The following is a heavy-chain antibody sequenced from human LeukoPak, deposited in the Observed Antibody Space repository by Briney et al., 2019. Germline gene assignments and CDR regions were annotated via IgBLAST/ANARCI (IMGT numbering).Heavy chain of an antibody. D-gene: IGHD6-19*01. CDR1: GFIFSNSA. CDR3: AKDIEEWLVKGGGCFDY. V-gene: IGHV3-30*18. CDR2: ISYDGSNK. J-gene: IGHJ4*02. Sequence: GGSLRLSCAASGFIFSNSAMHWVRQAPGKGLEWVAVISYDGSNKYYADSVKGRFTISRDHSKNTLYLQMNSLRAEDTAVYYCAKDIEEWLVKGGGCFDYWGQGTLVTVSS.